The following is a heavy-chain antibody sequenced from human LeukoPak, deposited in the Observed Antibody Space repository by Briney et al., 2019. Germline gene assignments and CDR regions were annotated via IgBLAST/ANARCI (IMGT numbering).Heavy chain of an antibody. Sequence: SETLSLTCTVSGDSISSGSYYWSWIRQPPGKGLEWIGEINHSGSTNYNPSLKSRVTISVDTSKNQFSLKLSSVTAADTAVYYCARHNSSWYRRFWFDPWGQGTLVTVSS. D-gene: IGHD6-13*01. J-gene: IGHJ5*02. CDR2: INHSGST. CDR1: GDSISSGSYY. CDR3: ARHNSSWYRRFWFDP. V-gene: IGHV4-39*01.